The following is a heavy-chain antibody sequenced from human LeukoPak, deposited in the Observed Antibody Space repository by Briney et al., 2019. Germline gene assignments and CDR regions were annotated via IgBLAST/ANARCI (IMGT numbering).Heavy chain of an antibody. CDR1: GGSISRSDW. V-gene: IGHV4-4*02. CDR3: ARDASLQTGAFDV. Sequence: SETLSLTCAVSGGSISRSDWWSWVRQSPGKGLEWIGEIFHSGSTKYNPSLKSRVTISVDKSKHQFSLNLTSVTAADTAMYYCARDASLQTGAFDVWGQGTMVTVSS. D-gene: IGHD5-24*01. J-gene: IGHJ3*01. CDR2: IFHSGST.